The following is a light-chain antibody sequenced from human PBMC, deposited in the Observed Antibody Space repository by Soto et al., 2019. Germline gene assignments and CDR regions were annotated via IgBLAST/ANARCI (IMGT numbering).Light chain of an antibody. CDR3: QQTHAVPLT. V-gene: IGKV1-5*01. CDR1: QSISSW. CDR2: GAS. J-gene: IGKJ5*01. Sequence: DIQMTQSPSTLSASVGDRVTITCRASQSISSWLAWYQQKAGEAPKVLIFGASSLQTGVPSKFSGSGYGTDFTLIINNLHPDDFATYYCQQTHAVPLTFGQGTRL.